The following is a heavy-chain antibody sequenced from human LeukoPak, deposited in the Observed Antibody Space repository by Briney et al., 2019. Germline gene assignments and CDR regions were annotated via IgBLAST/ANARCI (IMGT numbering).Heavy chain of an antibody. D-gene: IGHD3-16*02. CDR2: IYYSGNT. Sequence: ASETLSLTCSVSGGSIRSTTYYWGWIRQPPGKGLEWIGSIYYSGNTYYSPSLKSRVTISVDTSKNQFSLKLSSVTAADTAVYYCASGTYDYVWGSYRLFDYWGQGTLVTVSS. V-gene: IGHV4-39*07. J-gene: IGHJ4*02. CDR3: ASGTYDYVWGSYRLFDY. CDR1: GGSIRSTTYY.